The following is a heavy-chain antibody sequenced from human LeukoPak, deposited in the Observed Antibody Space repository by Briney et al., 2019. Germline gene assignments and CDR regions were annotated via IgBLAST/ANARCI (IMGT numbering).Heavy chain of an antibody. CDR3: ARDGKYGSGERAIDY. V-gene: IGHV1-2*02. Sequence: ASVKVSCKASGYTFTGYYMHWVRQAPGQGLEWMGWINPNSGGTNYAQKVQGRVTMTTDTSTSTTYMELRSLSSDDTAVYYCARDGKYGSGERAIDYWGQGTLVTVSS. J-gene: IGHJ4*02. D-gene: IGHD3-10*01. CDR2: INPNSGGT. CDR1: GYTFTGYY.